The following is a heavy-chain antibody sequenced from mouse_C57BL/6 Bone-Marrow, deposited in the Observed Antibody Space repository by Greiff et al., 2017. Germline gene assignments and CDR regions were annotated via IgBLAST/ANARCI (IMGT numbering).Heavy chain of an antibody. CDR3: ARNERDWYFDV. CDR2: INPGSGGT. J-gene: IGHJ1*03. V-gene: IGHV1-54*01. Sequence: QVQLQQSGAELVRPGTSVKVSCKASGYAFTNYLIEWVKQRPGQGLEWIGVINPGSGGTNYNEKFKGKATLTADESSSTAYMQLSSLTSEDSAVYFCARNERDWYFDVWGTGTTVTVSS. CDR1: GYAFTNYL.